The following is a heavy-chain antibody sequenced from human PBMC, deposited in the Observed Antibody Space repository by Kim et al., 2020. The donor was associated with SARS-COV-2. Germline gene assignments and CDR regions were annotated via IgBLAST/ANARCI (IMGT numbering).Heavy chain of an antibody. V-gene: IGHV4-34*01. Sequence: SETLSLTCAVYGGSISSTYWSWIRQPPGKGLEWIGEISQSGRASHNPSLNSRVRISVDTSKNQFSLTLSSVTAADTAVYYCARDLRAVAGEFDSWGQGT. J-gene: IGHJ5*01. CDR3: ARDLRAVAGEFDS. D-gene: IGHD6-19*01. CDR2: ISQSGRA. CDR1: GGSISSTY.